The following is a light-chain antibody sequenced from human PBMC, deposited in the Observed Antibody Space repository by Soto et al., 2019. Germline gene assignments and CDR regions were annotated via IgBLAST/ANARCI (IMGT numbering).Light chain of an antibody. CDR3: QQYGTLPWT. J-gene: IGKJ1*01. CDR1: QSVADDF. CDR2: GAS. V-gene: IGKV3-20*01. Sequence: EIVLTPSPGTLSLSPGERATLSCRASQSVADDFLAWYQQRPGQAPRLLIYGASTRATGIPDRFSGSGSGTDFTLSISRLEPEDFAEYYCQQYGTLPWTFGRGTKVEI.